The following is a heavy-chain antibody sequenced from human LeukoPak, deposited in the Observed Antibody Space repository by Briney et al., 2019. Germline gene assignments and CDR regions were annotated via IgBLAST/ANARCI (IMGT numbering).Heavy chain of an antibody. D-gene: IGHD6-19*01. CDR1: GGSISGSSYY. CDR3: ARQGEQWLDYFDY. Sequence: PSETLSLTCTVSGGSISGSSYYWGWIRQPPGKGLEWIGSTYYSGSTYYNPSLKSRVTISVDTSKNQFSLKLSSVTAADTAVYYCARQGEQWLDYFDYWGQGTLVTVSS. J-gene: IGHJ4*02. CDR2: TYYSGST. V-gene: IGHV4-39*01.